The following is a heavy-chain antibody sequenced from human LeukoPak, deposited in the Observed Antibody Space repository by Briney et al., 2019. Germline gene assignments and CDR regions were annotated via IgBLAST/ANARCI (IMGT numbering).Heavy chain of an antibody. CDR2: IYSGGST. Sequence: GGSLRLSCAASGFTVSSNYMSWVRQAPGKGLEWVSIIYSGGSTFYADSVKGRFTISRDNSKNTLYLQMNSLRAEDTAVYYCARGGYCSGGSCYQLPDTFDIWGQGTMVTVSS. V-gene: IGHV3-53*01. CDR3: ARGGYCSGGSCYQLPDTFDI. J-gene: IGHJ3*02. CDR1: GFTVSSNY. D-gene: IGHD2-15*01.